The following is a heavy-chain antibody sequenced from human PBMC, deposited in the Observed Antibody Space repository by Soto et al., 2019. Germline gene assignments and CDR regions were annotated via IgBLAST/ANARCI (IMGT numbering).Heavy chain of an antibody. Sequence: GSLRLSCAASGFTFSGYWMNWVRQAPGKGLEWVANIKEDGSETYYVDSVKGRFTISRDNAKISLDLQMHSLRVEDTAVYYCAREAENYLYNYGMDFWGKGTTVTVSS. J-gene: IGHJ6*04. CDR1: GFTFSGYW. CDR3: AREAENYLYNYGMDF. D-gene: IGHD1-7*01. V-gene: IGHV3-7*05. CDR2: IKEDGSET.